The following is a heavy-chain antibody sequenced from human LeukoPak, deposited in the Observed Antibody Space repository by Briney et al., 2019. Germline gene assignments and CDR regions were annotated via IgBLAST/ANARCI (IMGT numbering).Heavy chain of an antibody. Sequence: GGSLRLSCAASGFTVSSNYMSWVRQAPGKGLEWVSVIYGDGSTYYADSVKGRFTISRDNSKNTLYLQMNSLRAEDTAVYYCAKDGGLWVSAHWGDSWGRGTLVTVSS. D-gene: IGHD7-27*01. J-gene: IGHJ4*02. CDR2: IYGDGST. CDR3: AKDGGLWVSAHWGDS. V-gene: IGHV3-53*01. CDR1: GFTVSSNY.